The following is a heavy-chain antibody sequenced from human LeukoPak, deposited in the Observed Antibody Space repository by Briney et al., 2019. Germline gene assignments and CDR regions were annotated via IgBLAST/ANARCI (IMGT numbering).Heavy chain of an antibody. D-gene: IGHD4-17*01. CDR2: TTPSAGST. CDR1: GYTFTSYY. V-gene: IGHV1-46*01. Sequence: ASVKASCKASGYTFTSYYMHWVRHAPGQWLEWMGITTPSAGSTSYAPRCQGRVTMTRDTSTSTGYMELSSLRSEDTAVYYCAGSGTVTTAWYFQHWGQRTLVTVSS. CDR3: AGSGTVTTAWYFQH. J-gene: IGHJ1*01.